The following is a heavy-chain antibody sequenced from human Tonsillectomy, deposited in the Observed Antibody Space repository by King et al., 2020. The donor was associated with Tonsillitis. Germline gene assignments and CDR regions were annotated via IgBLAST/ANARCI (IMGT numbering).Heavy chain of an antibody. J-gene: IGHJ4*02. CDR3: ARDMDTVVTPGLDY. Sequence: VQLVESGGGLVQPGGSLRLSCAASGFTFSSYWMSWVRQAPGKGLEWVANIKQDGSEKYYVDSVKGRFTISRDNAKNSLYLQMNSLRAEDTAVYYCARDMDTVVTPGLDYWGQGTLVTVSS. V-gene: IGHV3-7*03. D-gene: IGHD4-23*01. CDR1: GFTFSSYW. CDR2: IKQDGSEK.